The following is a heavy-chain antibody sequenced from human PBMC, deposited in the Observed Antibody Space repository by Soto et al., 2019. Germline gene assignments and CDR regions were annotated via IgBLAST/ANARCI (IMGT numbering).Heavy chain of an antibody. CDR3: ARGGPEMATIGSFDY. Sequence: QGQLVQSGTEVKKPGASTKVFLQASGLTLTNFHIHLVPPAPGQRLSWMGRINPSDGSTTYAQKFQGRITMTRDTSTSTVYMELSSLRSEDTAVYYCARGGPEMATIGSFDYWGQGTLVTVSS. CDR1: GLTLTNFH. D-gene: IGHD5-12*01. J-gene: IGHJ4*02. V-gene: IGHV1-46*01. CDR2: INPSDGST.